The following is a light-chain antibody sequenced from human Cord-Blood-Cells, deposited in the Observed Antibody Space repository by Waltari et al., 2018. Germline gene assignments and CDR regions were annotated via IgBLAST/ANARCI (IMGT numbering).Light chain of an antibody. CDR3: QQYDNPIT. V-gene: IGKV1-33*01. CDR2: DAA. J-gene: IGKJ5*01. Sequence: DIQMTQSPSSLSASVGDRVTITCQASQDISNYLNWYQQKPGKAPKLLIYDAANLETGVRSRFSGSGSGTDFTVTISSLQPEDIATYYCQQYDNPITFGQGTRLEIK. CDR1: QDISNY.